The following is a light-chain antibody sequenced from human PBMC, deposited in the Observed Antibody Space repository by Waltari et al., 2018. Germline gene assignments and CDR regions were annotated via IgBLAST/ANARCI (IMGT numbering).Light chain of an antibody. CDR3: QQYTTLPLT. Sequence: DIVMTQSPGPLSVSPGEGATLSCRASQSVSSNVAWYQQRPGQAPRLLIFGASTRATGIPARFSGSESGTEFTLTISSLQSEDSAVYFCQQYTTLPLTFGGGTKVEI. CDR1: QSVSSN. CDR2: GAS. V-gene: IGKV3-15*01. J-gene: IGKJ4*01.